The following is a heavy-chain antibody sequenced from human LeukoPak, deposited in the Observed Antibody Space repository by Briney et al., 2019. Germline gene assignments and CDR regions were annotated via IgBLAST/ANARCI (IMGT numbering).Heavy chain of an antibody. J-gene: IGHJ4*02. D-gene: IGHD3-10*01. CDR3: ARTSSSRGNYLDY. CDR1: GGSVSSSSYY. V-gene: IGHV4-61*01. CDR2: IYYSGST. Sequence: SETLSLTCTVSGGSVSSSSYYWSWIRQPPGKGLEWIGYIYYSGSTSYNPSLKSRVTISADTSKNQFSLKLSSVTAADTAVYYCARTSSSRGNYLDYWGQGTLVTVSS.